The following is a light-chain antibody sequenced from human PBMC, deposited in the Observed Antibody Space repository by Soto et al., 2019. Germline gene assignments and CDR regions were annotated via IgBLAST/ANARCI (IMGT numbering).Light chain of an antibody. J-gene: IGKJ3*01. CDR2: GAS. CDR1: QSVSSTY. Sequence: DIVLTQSPGTLSLSPGERATLSCRASQSVSSTYLAWYQQKPGQAPRLLIYGASSRATGIPDRFSGSGSGTDFTLTISRLEPDDFAVYFCQQYGSSPPVTFGPGTKVDSK. CDR3: QQYGSSPPVT. V-gene: IGKV3-20*01.